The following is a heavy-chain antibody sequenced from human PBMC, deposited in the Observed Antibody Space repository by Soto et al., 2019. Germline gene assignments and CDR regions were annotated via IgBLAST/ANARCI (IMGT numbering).Heavy chain of an antibody. D-gene: IGHD6-19*01. J-gene: IGHJ4*02. CDR3: ATGVASSGFDL. Sequence: SQTLSLTCAISGDSVSSNTAAWNWIRSSPSRGLEWLGRTYYRSNWRHDYAVSVKSRITVNPATSKNHFSLQLNSVTPDDTAVYYCATGVASSGFDLWGQGTLVTVCS. CDR2: TYYRSNWRH. CDR1: GDSVSSNTAA. V-gene: IGHV6-1*01.